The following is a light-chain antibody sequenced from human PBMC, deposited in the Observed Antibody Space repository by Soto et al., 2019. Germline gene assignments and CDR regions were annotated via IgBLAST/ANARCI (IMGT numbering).Light chain of an antibody. Sequence: QSVLTQPASVSGSPGQSITISCTGTSSDVGGYNYVSWYQQHPGTAPKLMIYEVSNRPSGVSNRFSGSKSGNTASLTISGLQAEDEADSYPSSSTSSSVYVFGTGTKVPVL. V-gene: IGLV2-14*01. CDR3: SSSTSSSVYV. CDR1: SSDVGGYNY. CDR2: EVS. J-gene: IGLJ1*01.